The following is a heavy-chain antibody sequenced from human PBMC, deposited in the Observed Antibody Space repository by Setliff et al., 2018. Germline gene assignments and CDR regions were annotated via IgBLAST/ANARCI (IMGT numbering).Heavy chain of an antibody. Sequence: PGESLKLSCKGSGYTFANYWIGWVRQMPGKGLEWMGIIYPGDSDTRYSPSFRGQVTISADKSISTAYLQWSSLKASGTAMYYCARPRTSSNPDSDSSDIWGQGTLVTVSS. CDR3: ARPRTSSNPDSDSSDI. CDR1: GYTFANYW. V-gene: IGHV5-51*01. J-gene: IGHJ3*02. CDR2: IYPGDSDT. D-gene: IGHD6-13*01.